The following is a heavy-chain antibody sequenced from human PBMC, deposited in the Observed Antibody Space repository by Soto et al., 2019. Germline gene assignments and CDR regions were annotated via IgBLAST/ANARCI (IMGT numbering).Heavy chain of an antibody. J-gene: IGHJ6*02. CDR2: IYHSGST. D-gene: IGHD3-22*01. CDR3: ARRGDSSGYYFGAGAYYYYYGMDV. CDR1: GGSISSGGYS. V-gene: IGHV4-30-2*01. Sequence: SETLSLTCAVSGGSISSGGYSWSWIRQPPGKGLEWIGYIYHSGSTYYNPSLKSRVTISVDRSKNQFSLKLSSVTAADTAVYYCARRGDSSGYYFGAGAYYYYYGMDVWGQGTTVTVSS.